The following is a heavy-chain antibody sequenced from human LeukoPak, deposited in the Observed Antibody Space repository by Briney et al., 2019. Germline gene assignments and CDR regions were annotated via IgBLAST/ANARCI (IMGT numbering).Heavy chain of an antibody. Sequence: GASVKVSCKASGYTFTSYDINWVRQAPGQGLEWMGGIIPIFGTANYAQKFQGRVTITADKSTSTAYMELSSLRSEDTAVYYCARGEGSPILVYESEYYYDSSGSGHDAFDIWGQGTMVTVSS. J-gene: IGHJ3*02. CDR1: GYTFTSYD. CDR2: IIPIFGTA. D-gene: IGHD3-22*01. V-gene: IGHV1-69*06. CDR3: ARGEGSPILVYESEYYYDSSGSGHDAFDI.